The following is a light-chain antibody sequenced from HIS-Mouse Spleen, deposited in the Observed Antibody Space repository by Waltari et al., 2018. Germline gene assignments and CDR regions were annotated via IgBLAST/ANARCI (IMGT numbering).Light chain of an antibody. CDR2: EAS. V-gene: IGLV3-10*01. Sequence: SYELTQPPSVSVSPGQTARIPCSGDALPKQYAYWYQQKSGQAPVLVIYEASKRPSGIPERFSGSSSGTMATLTISGAQVEDEADYYCYSTDSSGNHRVFGGGTKLTVL. CDR1: ALPKQY. CDR3: YSTDSSGNHRV. J-gene: IGLJ2*01.